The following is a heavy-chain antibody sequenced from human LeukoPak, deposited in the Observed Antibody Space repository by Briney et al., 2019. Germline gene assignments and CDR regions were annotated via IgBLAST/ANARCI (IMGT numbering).Heavy chain of an antibody. CDR3: ARDGADIVVVVAASWFDP. D-gene: IGHD2-15*01. V-gene: IGHV1-69*04. Sequence: GASVTVSCKASGGTFSSYAISWVRQAPGQGLEWMGRIIPILGIANYAQKFQGRVTITADKSTSTAYMELSSLRSEDTAVYYCARDGADIVVVVAASWFDPWGQGTLVTVSS. CDR2: IIPILGIA. J-gene: IGHJ5*02. CDR1: GGTFSSYA.